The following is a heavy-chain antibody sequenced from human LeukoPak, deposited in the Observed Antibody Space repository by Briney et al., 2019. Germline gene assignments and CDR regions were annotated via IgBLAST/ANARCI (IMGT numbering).Heavy chain of an antibody. CDR1: GFTFSNYG. CDR2: IRYDGSNK. V-gene: IGHV3-30*02. J-gene: IGHJ3*02. CDR3: AKDNLAYGSGPSAFDI. D-gene: IGHD3-10*01. Sequence: GGSLRLSCAASGFTFSNYGMHWVRQAPGKGLEWVAFIRYDGSNKYYADSVKGRFTISRDNSKNTLYLQMNSLRAEDTAVYYCAKDNLAYGSGPSAFDIWGQGTMATVSS.